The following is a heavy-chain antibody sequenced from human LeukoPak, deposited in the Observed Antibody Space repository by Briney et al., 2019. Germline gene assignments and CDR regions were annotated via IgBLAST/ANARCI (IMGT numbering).Heavy chain of an antibody. V-gene: IGHV4-30-4*01. CDR3: ARVAAAAGILDY. J-gene: IGHJ4*02. CDR1: GGSISSGDYY. D-gene: IGHD6-13*01. Sequence: SETLSLTCTVSGGSISSGDYYWSWIRQPPGKGLEWIGYIHYSGSTYYNPSLKSRVTISVDTSKSQFSLKLSSVTAADTAVYSCARVAAAAGILDYWGQGTLVTVSS. CDR2: IHYSGST.